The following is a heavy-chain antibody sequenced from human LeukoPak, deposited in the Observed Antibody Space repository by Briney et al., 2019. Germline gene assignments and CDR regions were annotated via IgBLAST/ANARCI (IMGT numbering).Heavy chain of an antibody. CDR2: ISGTGAST. D-gene: IGHD6-13*01. J-gene: IGHJ4*02. CDR3: ARTLSSRWTFDY. Sequence: GGSLRLSCAASGFTVNNNYISWVRQAPGKGLEWVSAISGTGASTYYADSVKGRFTISRDNSKNTLFLQMNSLRAEDTAVYYCARTLSSRWTFDYWGQGTLVTVSS. V-gene: IGHV3-23*01. CDR1: GFTVNNNY.